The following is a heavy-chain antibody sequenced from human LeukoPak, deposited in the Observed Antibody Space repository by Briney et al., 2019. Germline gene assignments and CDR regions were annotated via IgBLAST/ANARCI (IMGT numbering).Heavy chain of an antibody. D-gene: IGHD5-18*01. CDR3: ARHLSGVTGYTYGRGIDY. Sequence: PGGSLRLSCAASGFTFSSYWMSWVRQAPGKGLEWVANIKKDGSDKYYVDSVKGRFTISRDNAKTSLYLQMNSLRAEDTAVYSCARHLSGVTGYTYGRGIDYWAREPWSPSP. V-gene: IGHV3-7*01. CDR2: IKKDGSDK. CDR1: GFTFSSYW. J-gene: IGHJ4*02.